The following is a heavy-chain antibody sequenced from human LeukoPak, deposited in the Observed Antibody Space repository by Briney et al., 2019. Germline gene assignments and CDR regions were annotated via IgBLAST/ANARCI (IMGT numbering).Heavy chain of an antibody. CDR3: ARADPRIAARLLDY. Sequence: PGGSLRLSCAASGFTVSSNYMSWVRQAPGKGLEWVSVIYSGGSTYYADSVKGRSTISRDNSKNTLYLQMNSLRAEDTAVYYCARADPRIAARLLDYWGQGTLVTVSS. CDR2: IYSGGST. D-gene: IGHD6-6*01. J-gene: IGHJ4*02. V-gene: IGHV3-53*01. CDR1: GFTVSSNY.